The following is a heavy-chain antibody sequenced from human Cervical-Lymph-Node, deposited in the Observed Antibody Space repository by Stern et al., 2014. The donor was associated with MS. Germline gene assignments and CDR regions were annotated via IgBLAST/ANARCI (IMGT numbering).Heavy chain of an antibody. V-gene: IGHV1-2*02. CDR2: ICPNSGAT. Sequence: QVQLVQSGAEVEQPGASMKVTCQASENTFTGYYIHWVRQAPGHGLEWMGWICPNSGATNYAQRFQDRVSLTSDTSNTLAYMELDRLTSDDTAVYYCARISLGSGIDYWGQGSLVTVSS. CDR3: ARISLGSGIDY. J-gene: IGHJ4*02. D-gene: IGHD1-26*01. CDR1: ENTFTGYY.